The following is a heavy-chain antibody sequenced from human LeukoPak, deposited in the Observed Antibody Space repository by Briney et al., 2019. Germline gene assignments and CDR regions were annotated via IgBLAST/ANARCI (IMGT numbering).Heavy chain of an antibody. CDR1: GFTFSSYA. V-gene: IGHV3-64*01. D-gene: IGHD6-13*01. CDR2: ISSNGGST. Sequence: AGGSLRLSCAASGFTFSSYAMHWVRQAPGKGLEYVSAISSNGGSTYYANSVKGRFTISRDNSKNTLYLQMNGLRAEDTAVYYCARDSSSWGPYFDYWGQGTLVTVSS. CDR3: ARDSSSWGPYFDY. J-gene: IGHJ4*02.